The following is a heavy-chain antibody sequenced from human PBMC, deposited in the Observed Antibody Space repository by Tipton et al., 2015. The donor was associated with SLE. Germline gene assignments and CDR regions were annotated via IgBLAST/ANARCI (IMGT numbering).Heavy chain of an antibody. CDR2: ISRSSDYI. J-gene: IGHJ4*02. CDR1: LSSYS. CDR3: ANFGDYGGAY. Sequence: LSSYSMNWVRQAPGKGLEWVSTISRSSDYIYYAESVKGRFIISRDNAKNSLYLQMNRLRAEDTAMYYCANFGDYGGAYWGQGTPVTVSS. D-gene: IGHD4/OR15-4a*01. V-gene: IGHV3-21*06.